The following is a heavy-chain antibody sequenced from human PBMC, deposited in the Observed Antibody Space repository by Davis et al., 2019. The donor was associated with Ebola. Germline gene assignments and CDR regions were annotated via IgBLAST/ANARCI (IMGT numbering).Heavy chain of an antibody. CDR2: IKGDGSET. J-gene: IGHJ4*02. CDR3: VRDRGWQQFDY. Sequence: GESLKISCAASGFSFSTYSLTWVRQAPGKGLARVANIKGDGSETYYMDSVKGLFTISRDNAKNSLYLQMNSLRADDMAVYYCVRDRGWQQFDYWGQGTLVTVSS. D-gene: IGHD6-13*01. CDR1: GFSFSTYS. V-gene: IGHV3-7*01.